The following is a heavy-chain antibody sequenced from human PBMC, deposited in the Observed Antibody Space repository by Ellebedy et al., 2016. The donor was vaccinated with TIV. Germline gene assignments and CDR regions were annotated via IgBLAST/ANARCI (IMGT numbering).Heavy chain of an antibody. Sequence: HTGGSLRLSCAASGFTFSSCRMHWVRQVPGKGLVWVSHINNDGSSTDYADSVEGRFTISRDTAKNTLYLQMNSLRAEDTAVYYCATFGSLGHWGQGTLVTVSS. V-gene: IGHV3-74*01. J-gene: IGHJ4*02. CDR1: GFTFSSCR. D-gene: IGHD1-26*01. CDR3: ATFGSLGH. CDR2: INNDGSST.